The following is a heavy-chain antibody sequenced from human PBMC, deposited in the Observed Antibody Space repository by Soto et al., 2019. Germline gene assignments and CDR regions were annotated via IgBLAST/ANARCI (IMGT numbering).Heavy chain of an antibody. Sequence: GGSLRLSCAASGFTFSRYAMSWVRQAPGKGLEWVSAISGSGGSTYYADSVKGRFTISRDNSKNRLYLQMNSLRAEDTAVYYCASRTSGWYFVYWGQGTLVTVSS. V-gene: IGHV3-23*01. CDR1: GFTFSRYA. J-gene: IGHJ4*02. CDR3: ASRTSGWYFVY. D-gene: IGHD6-19*01. CDR2: ISGSGGST.